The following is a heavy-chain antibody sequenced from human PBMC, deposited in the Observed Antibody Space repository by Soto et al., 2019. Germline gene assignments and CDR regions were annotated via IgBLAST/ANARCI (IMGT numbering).Heavy chain of an antibody. CDR3: ASGTAFDH. Sequence: QVQLVESGGGVVQPGRSLRLSCAASGFTFSNFGMHWVRQAPGKGLEWVAYISYDAANKYYADSVKGRFTISRDNSKNTLHLQMDSLSGDDTDLYYCASGTAFDHWGQGTLVSVSS. V-gene: IGHV3-30*03. CDR2: ISYDAANK. D-gene: IGHD2-21*02. J-gene: IGHJ4*02. CDR1: GFTFSNFG.